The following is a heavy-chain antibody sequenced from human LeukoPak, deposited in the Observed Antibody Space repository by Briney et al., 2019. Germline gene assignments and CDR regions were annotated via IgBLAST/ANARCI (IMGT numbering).Heavy chain of an antibody. D-gene: IGHD2-2*01. CDR1: GRPLNSYY. V-gene: IGHV4-59*01. Sequence: SETLSLPCTVCGRPLNSYYWLWIRQPPPKGVEGVGYIYYCESTNLNHSLKSRVTISVDTSKNQFSLKLSSVTAADTAVYYCARDGAVVPAARGYYYMDVWGKGTTVTVSS. CDR3: ARDGAVVPAARGYYYMDV. J-gene: IGHJ6*03. CDR2: IYYCEST.